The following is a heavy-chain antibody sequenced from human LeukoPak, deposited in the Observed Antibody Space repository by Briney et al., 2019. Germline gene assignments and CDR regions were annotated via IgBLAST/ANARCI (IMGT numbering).Heavy chain of an antibody. Sequence: PSETLSLTCTVSGGSFSSYYWSWIRQPPGKGLEWIGDIYYSGSTNYNPSLKSRVTISVDTSKNQFSLKLSSVTAADTAVYYCARQVVFWLTIVDYGMDVWGQGTTVTVSS. CDR1: GGSFSSYY. CDR3: ARQVVFWLTIVDYGMDV. CDR2: IYYSGST. V-gene: IGHV4-59*08. D-gene: IGHD3-10*01. J-gene: IGHJ6*02.